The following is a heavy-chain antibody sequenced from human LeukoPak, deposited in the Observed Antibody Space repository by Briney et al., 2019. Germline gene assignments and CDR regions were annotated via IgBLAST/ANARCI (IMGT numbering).Heavy chain of an antibody. V-gene: IGHV3-21*01. J-gene: IGHJ3*02. CDR1: GFTFSSYS. D-gene: IGHD6-19*01. CDR2: ISSSGSYI. Sequence: PGGSLRLSCAASGFTFSSYSMNWVRQAPGKGLEWVSSISSSGSYIYYADSVKGRFTISRDNAKNSLYLQMNSLRAEDTAVYYCARGGGYSSGWNDAFDIWGQGTMVTVSS. CDR3: ARGGGYSSGWNDAFDI.